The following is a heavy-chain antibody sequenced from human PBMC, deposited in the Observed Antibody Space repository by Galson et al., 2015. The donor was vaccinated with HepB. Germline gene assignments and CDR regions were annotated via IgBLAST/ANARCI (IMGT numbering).Heavy chain of an antibody. CDR3: AKGRVINPRSCFDH. J-gene: IGHJ4*02. Sequence: SLRLSCAASGFTFNTHAMSWVRQAPGKGLGWVSTISGRGDSTYYADSVKGRFTISRDNSKNTVYLQMNSLRAEDTALYYCAKGRVINPRSCFDHWGQGTLVSVSS. CDR2: ISGRGDST. D-gene: IGHD2-21*01. V-gene: IGHV3-23*01. CDR1: GFTFNTHA.